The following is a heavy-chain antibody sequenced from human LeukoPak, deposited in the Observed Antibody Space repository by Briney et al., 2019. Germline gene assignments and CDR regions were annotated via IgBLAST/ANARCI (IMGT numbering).Heavy chain of an antibody. CDR3: ASVYYYDSSGYRD. V-gene: IGHV3-48*03. J-gene: IGHJ4*02. Sequence: GGSLRLSFAASGFTFSSYEMNWVRQAPGKGLEWVSYISSSGSTIYYADSVKGRFTISRDNAKNSLYLQMNRLRAEDTAVYYCASVYYYDSSGYRDWGQGTLVTVSS. D-gene: IGHD3-22*01. CDR2: ISSSGSTI. CDR1: GFTFSSYE.